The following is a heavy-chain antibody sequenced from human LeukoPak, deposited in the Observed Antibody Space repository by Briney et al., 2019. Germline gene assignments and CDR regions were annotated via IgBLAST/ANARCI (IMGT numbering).Heavy chain of an antibody. D-gene: IGHD3-22*01. CDR2: IYYSGST. CDR1: GGSISSSRYY. V-gene: IGHV4-39*01. CDR3: ARIDYYDSSGYYFHFDY. J-gene: IGHJ4*02. Sequence: PSETLSLTCTVSGGSISSSRYYWGWIRQPPGKGLDWIGSIYYSGSTYYNPSLKSRVTISVDTSKNQFSLKLSSVTAADTAVYYCARIDYYDSSGYYFHFDYWGQGTLVTVSS.